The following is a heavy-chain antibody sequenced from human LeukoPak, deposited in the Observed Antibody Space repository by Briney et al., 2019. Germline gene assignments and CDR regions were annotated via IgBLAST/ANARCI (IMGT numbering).Heavy chain of an antibody. V-gene: IGHV3-21*01. J-gene: IGHJ6*03. CDR1: GFTFSSYS. CDR2: ISSSSSYI. D-gene: IGHD3-10*01. CDR3: ARDRTTMVRDYYYYMDV. Sequence: GGSLRLSCAASGFTFSSYSMNWLRQAPGKGLEWVSSISSSSSYIYYADSVKGRFTISRDNAKNSLYLQMNSLRAEDTAVYHCARDRTTMVRDYYYYMDVWGKGTTVTVSS.